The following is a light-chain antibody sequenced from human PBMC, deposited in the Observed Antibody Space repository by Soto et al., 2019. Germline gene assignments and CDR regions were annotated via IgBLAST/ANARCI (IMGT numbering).Light chain of an antibody. CDR1: QDIRTS. CDR3: QHYNNLPPLT. Sequence: DIQMTQSPSSLSASVGARVSITCQASQDIRTSLSWFQHKPGRAPKLLIYGASYLETGVPSRFRGSGSWTDFTFTITSLQPEDIATYYCQHYNNLPPLTFGPGTIVDIK. V-gene: IGKV1-33*01. CDR2: GAS. J-gene: IGKJ3*01.